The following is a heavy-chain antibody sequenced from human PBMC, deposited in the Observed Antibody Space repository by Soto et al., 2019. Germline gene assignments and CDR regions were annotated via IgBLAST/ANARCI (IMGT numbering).Heavy chain of an antibody. V-gene: IGHV1-8*01. CDR3: ARGHDGIAAAGPDY. Sequence: GASVKVSCKASVYTFTSYDINWVRQAPGQGLEWMGWMNPNSGNTGYAQKFQGRVTMTRNTSISTAYMELSSLRSEDTAVYYCARGHDGIAAAGPDYWGQGTLVTVSS. CDR1: VYTFTSYD. J-gene: IGHJ4*02. CDR2: MNPNSGNT. D-gene: IGHD6-13*01.